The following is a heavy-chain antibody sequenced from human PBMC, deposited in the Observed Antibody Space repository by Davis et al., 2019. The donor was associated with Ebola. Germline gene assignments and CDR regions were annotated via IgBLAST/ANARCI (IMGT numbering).Heavy chain of an antibody. CDR2: INPNSGGT. D-gene: IGHD2-2*02. CDR3: ARDWGYCSSTSCYKFAYYGMDV. J-gene: IGHJ6*02. CDR1: GYTFTGYY. Sequence: ASVKVSCKASGYTFTGYYMHWVRQAPGQGLEWMGWINPNSGGTNYAQKFQGRVTMTRDTSISTAYMELSRLRSDDTAVYYCARDWGYCSSTSCYKFAYYGMDVWGQGTTVTVSS. V-gene: IGHV1-2*02.